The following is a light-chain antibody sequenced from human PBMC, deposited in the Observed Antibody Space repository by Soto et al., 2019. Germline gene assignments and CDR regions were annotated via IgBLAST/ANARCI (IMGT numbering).Light chain of an antibody. CDR3: TSYTGSNNFV. J-gene: IGLJ2*01. Sequence: QSALTQPPSASGSPGQSVTISCTGTSSDVGAYDSVSWYQQHPDKAPKLLIYEVNKRPSGVPDRFSGSKSGNSASLTVSGLQAEDEADYFCTSYTGSNNFVFGGGTKLTVL. CDR1: SSDVGAYDS. V-gene: IGLV2-8*01. CDR2: EVN.